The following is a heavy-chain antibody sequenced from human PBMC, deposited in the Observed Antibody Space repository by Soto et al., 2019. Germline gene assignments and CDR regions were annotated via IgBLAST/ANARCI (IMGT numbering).Heavy chain of an antibody. CDR2: VYSGGST. CDR3: ARHWIWVSIPDSFDP. D-gene: IGHD3-3*01. V-gene: IGHV4-39*01. Sequence: SETLSLTCTVSDDSISSSSHYWGWIRQPPGKGLEWIGSVYSGGSTYYSPSLKSRVTISVDTSKSRFSLNLSSVTAADTAVYYCARHWIWVSIPDSFDPWGQGTLVTVS. CDR1: DDSISSSSHY. J-gene: IGHJ5*02.